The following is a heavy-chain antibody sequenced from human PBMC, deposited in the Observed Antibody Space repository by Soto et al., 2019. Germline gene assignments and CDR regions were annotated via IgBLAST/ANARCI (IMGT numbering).Heavy chain of an antibody. CDR1: GYTFTSYA. CDR3: ARDGGAEIQLWLRYGGNSPFDY. V-gene: IGHV1-3*01. CDR2: INAGNGNT. Sequence: QVQLVQSGSEVKKPGASVKVSCKASGYTFTSYAMHWVRQAPGQSLEWMGWINAGNGNTKYSQKFQGRVTITRDTSASTAYMELSSLRSEDTAVYYCARDGGAEIQLWLRYGGNSPFDYWGQGTLVTVSS. D-gene: IGHD5-18*01. J-gene: IGHJ4*02.